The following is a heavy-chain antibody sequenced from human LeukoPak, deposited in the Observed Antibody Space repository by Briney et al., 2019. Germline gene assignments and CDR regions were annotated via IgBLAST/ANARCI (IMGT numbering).Heavy chain of an antibody. D-gene: IGHD1-14*01. Sequence: GGSLRLSCAASGFTFSSYEMNWVRQAPGKGLEWVSYISSSGSTIYYADSVKGRFTISRDNAKNSLYLQMNSLRAEDTAVYYCARAQSAGLDVWGRGTTVTVSS. J-gene: IGHJ6*04. CDR3: ARAQSAGLDV. CDR1: GFTFSSYE. CDR2: ISSSGSTI. V-gene: IGHV3-48*03.